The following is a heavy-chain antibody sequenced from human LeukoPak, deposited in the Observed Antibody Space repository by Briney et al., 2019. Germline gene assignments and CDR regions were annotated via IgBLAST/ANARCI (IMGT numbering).Heavy chain of an antibody. V-gene: IGHV1-18*01. CDR2: ISAYNGNT. Sequence: ASVKVSCKASGYTFTSYGISWVRQAPGQGLEWMGWISAYNGNTNYAQKLQGRVTMTTDTSTSTANMELRSLRSDDTAVYYCARDQQYSSSPPDYWGQGTLVTVSS. CDR3: ARDQQYSSSPPDY. D-gene: IGHD6-6*01. CDR1: GYTFTSYG. J-gene: IGHJ4*02.